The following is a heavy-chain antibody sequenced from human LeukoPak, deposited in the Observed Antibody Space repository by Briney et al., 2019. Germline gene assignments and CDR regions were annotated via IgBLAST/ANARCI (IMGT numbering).Heavy chain of an antibody. CDR1: GYTFSGYY. CDR3: ARRGSSSSFDYYYYMDV. V-gene: IGHV1-2*02. Sequence: ASVKVSCKASGYTFSGYYMHWVRQAPGQGLEWMGWINPNSGDTNYAQKFQGRVTMTRDTSISTAYMELSRLRSDDTAVYYCARRGSSSSFDYYYYMDVSGKGTTVTVSS. J-gene: IGHJ6*03. D-gene: IGHD2-2*01. CDR2: INPNSGDT.